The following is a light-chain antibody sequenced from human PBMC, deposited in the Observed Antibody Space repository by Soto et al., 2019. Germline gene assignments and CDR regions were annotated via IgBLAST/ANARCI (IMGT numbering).Light chain of an antibody. Sequence: DIVLTQSPGTLSLSPGERATLSCRASQRISSNYLGWYQQKPGQAPRLLIYGASTRATGIPARFSGSGSGTEFTLTISSLQSEDFAVYYCQQYNNWPRTFGQGTKVDIK. CDR2: GAS. CDR3: QQYNNWPRT. CDR1: QRISSN. V-gene: IGKV3-15*01. J-gene: IGKJ1*01.